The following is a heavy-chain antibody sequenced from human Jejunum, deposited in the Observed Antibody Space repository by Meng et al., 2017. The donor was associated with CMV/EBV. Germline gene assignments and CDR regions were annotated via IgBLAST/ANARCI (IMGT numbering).Heavy chain of an antibody. V-gene: IGHV5-51*01. CDR1: SYTFTNYW. D-gene: IGHD4-23*01. CDR2: IYPGDSDT. CDR3: VRQSHSYGGNYPFEF. Sequence: SSYTFTNYWIGRVRQMPGKGLEWMGIIYPGDSDTRYSPSFQGQVTISADKSISTAYLQWSSLKASDTAIYHCVRQSHSYGGNYPFEFWGQGTLVTVSS. J-gene: IGHJ4*02.